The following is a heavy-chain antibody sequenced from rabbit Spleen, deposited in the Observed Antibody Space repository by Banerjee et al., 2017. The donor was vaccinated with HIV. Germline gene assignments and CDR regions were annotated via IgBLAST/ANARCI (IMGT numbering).Heavy chain of an antibody. CDR2: IDPIFGRT. D-gene: IGHD6-1*01. Sequence: QEQLVESGGGLVQPGGSLKLSCKASGFDFSNYGMSWVRQAPGKGLEWIGYIDPIFGRTYYASWVNGRFTISSHNAQNTLYLQLNSLTAADTATYFCAREVLYAAYAGFGDATIYYFDLWGPGTLVTVS. CDR1: GFDFSNYG. V-gene: IGHV1S47*01. J-gene: IGHJ4*01. CDR3: AREVLYAAYAGFGDATIYYFDL.